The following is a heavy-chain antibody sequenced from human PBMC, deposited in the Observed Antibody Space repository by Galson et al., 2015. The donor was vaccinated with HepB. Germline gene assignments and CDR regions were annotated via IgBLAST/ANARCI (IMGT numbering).Heavy chain of an antibody. Sequence: SLRLSCAASGFTVSSNYMSWVRQAPGKGLEWVSVIYSGGSTYYADSVKGRFTISRDNSKNTLYLQMNSLRAEDTAVYYCARVRFSDAFDIWGQGTMVTVSS. V-gene: IGHV3-66*01. J-gene: IGHJ3*02. CDR1: GFTVSSNY. CDR2: IYSGGST. D-gene: IGHD4-17*01. CDR3: ARVRFSDAFDI.